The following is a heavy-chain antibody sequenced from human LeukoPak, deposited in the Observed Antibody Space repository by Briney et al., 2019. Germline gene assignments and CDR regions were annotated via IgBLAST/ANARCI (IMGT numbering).Heavy chain of an antibody. V-gene: IGHV1-2*04. CDR3: AREFMGQYYDILTGYYYFDY. Sequence: ASVKVSCKASGYTFTGYYMHWVRQAPGQGLEWMGWINPNSGGTNYAQKFQGWVTMTRDTSISTAYMELSRLRSDDTAVYYRAREFMGQYYDILTGYYYFDYWGQGTLVTVSS. J-gene: IGHJ4*02. CDR2: INPNSGGT. D-gene: IGHD3-9*01. CDR1: GYTFTGYY.